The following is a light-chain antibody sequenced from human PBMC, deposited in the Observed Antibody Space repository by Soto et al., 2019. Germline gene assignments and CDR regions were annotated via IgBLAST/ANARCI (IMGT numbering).Light chain of an antibody. CDR3: QQLNSYPLT. CDR2: AAS. Sequence: IQMTQSPSSLSSSVGDRVTITCRASQSISRYLNWYQQRPGKAPKFLIYAASSLQSGVLSRFSGSGFGTDFTLTISSLQPEDFATYYCQQLNSYPLTFGPGTKVDI. J-gene: IGKJ3*01. CDR1: QSISRY. V-gene: IGKV1-39*01.